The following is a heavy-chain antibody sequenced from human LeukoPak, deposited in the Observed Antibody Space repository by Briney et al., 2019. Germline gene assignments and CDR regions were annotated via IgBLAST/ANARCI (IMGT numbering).Heavy chain of an antibody. Sequence: SVKVSCKASGGTFSSYAISWVRQAPGQGLEWMGGIIPIFGTANYAQKFQGRVTMTGDTSISTAYMELSSLRSDDTAVYYCARERGTPIPFDYWGPGTLVTVSS. CDR1: GGTFSSYA. CDR2: IIPIFGTA. CDR3: ARERGTPIPFDY. D-gene: IGHD2-21*01. V-gene: IGHV1-69*06. J-gene: IGHJ4*02.